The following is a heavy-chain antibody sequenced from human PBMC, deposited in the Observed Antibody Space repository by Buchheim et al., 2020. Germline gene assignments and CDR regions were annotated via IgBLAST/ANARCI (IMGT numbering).Heavy chain of an antibody. D-gene: IGHD3-10*01. CDR1: GGSISSSSYY. V-gene: IGHV4-39*01. Sequence: QLQLQESGPGLVKPSETLSLTCTISGGSISSSSYYWGWIRQPPGKGLEWIGSIYYSGSTYYNPSLKSRVTISVDTSKNQFSLKLSSVTAADTAVYYCARTSRITMVQGVMINFDYWGQGTL. J-gene: IGHJ4*02. CDR3: ARTSRITMVQGVMINFDY. CDR2: IYYSGST.